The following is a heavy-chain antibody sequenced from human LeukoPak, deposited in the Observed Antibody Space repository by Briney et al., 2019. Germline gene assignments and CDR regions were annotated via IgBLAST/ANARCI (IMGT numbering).Heavy chain of an antibody. D-gene: IGHD5-24*01. J-gene: IGHJ4*02. CDR2: INSGGGST. CDR3: ARLRDGYSVADY. Sequence: GGSLRLSCAASGFSFSNYAMHWVRQAPGKGLEYVAIINSGGGSTFYVDSLRGRFTISRDNSKNTLYLQMGSLRTEDMAVYYCARLRDGYSVADYWGQGTLVTVSS. CDR1: GFSFSNYA. V-gene: IGHV3-64*02.